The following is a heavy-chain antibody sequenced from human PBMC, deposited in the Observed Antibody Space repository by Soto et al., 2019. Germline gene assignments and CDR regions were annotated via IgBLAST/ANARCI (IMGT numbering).Heavy chain of an antibody. CDR2: ISGSGGST. CDR1: GFTFSSYA. D-gene: IGHD4-4*01. CDR3: AKATITTRGYFDY. V-gene: IGHV3-23*01. Sequence: GGSLRLSCTASGFTFSSYAMSWVRQAPGKGLEWVSAISGSGGSTYYADSVKGRFTISRDNSKNTLYLQMSSLRAEDTAVYYCAKATITTRGYFDYWGQGTLVTVSS. J-gene: IGHJ4*02.